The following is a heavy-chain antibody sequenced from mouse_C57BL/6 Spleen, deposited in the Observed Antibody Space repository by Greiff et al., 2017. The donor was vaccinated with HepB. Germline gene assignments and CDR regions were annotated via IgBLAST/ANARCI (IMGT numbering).Heavy chain of an antibody. D-gene: IGHD1-1*01. CDR2: IYPRDGST. V-gene: IGHV1-85*01. CDR1: GYTFTSYD. CDR3: ARKGILLRYSAWFAY. J-gene: IGHJ3*01. Sequence: QVQLQQSGPELVKPGASVKLSCKASGYTFTSYDINWVKQRPGQGLEWIGWIYPRDGSTKYNEKFKGKATLTVDTSSSTAYMELHSLTSADSAVYFCARKGILLRYSAWFAYWGQGTLVTVSA.